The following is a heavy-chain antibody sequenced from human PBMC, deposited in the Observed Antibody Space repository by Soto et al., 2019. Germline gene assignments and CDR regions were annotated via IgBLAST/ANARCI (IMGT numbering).Heavy chain of an antibody. J-gene: IGHJ4*02. CDR2: IYHSGSN. Sequence: QVQLQESGPGLVKPSGTLSLTCAVSGGSISSSHWWSWVRLPPGQGLEWIGEIYHSGSNNYNPSLKRRVTISGDKPKNQFPLKRRSVSPAAAAVDYCASAGGGEDYWGQGTLVTVSS. CDR1: GGSISSSHW. D-gene: IGHD3-16*01. V-gene: IGHV4-4*02. CDR3: ASAGGGEDY.